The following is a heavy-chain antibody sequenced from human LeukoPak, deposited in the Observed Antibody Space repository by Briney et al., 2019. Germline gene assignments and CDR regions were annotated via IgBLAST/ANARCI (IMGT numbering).Heavy chain of an antibody. V-gene: IGHV3-23*01. Sequence: GGSLRLSCAASGFTFSSYAISWVRQAPGKGLEWVSAISGSGGSTYYADSVKGQFTISRDNSKNTLYLQMNSLRAEDTAVYYCAKGIDVMATFFDYWGQGTLVTVSS. CDR1: GFTFSSYA. D-gene: IGHD5-24*01. J-gene: IGHJ4*02. CDR2: ISGSGGST. CDR3: AKGIDVMATFFDY.